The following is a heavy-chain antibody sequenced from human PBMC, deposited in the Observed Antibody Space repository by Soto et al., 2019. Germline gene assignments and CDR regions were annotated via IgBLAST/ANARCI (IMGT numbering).Heavy chain of an antibody. CDR3: AREGRDIVLQDY. J-gene: IGHJ4*02. V-gene: IGHV1-18*01. D-gene: IGHD2-8*01. Sequence: QVQLVQSGAEVKKPGASVKVSCKASGYTFTSYGISWVRQAPGQGLEWMGWISAYNGHTNYAQKLQGKVTRPTDTPTSTAYMELRRLRSDDTAVYYCAREGRDIVLQDYWGQGTLVTVSS. CDR2: ISAYNGHT. CDR1: GYTFTSYG.